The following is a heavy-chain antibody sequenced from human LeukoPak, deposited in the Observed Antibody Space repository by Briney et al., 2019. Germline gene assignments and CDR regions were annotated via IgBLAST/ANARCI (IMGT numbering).Heavy chain of an antibody. V-gene: IGHV3-7*03. CDR1: GFTFSSYW. Sequence: GGSLRLSCAASGFTFSSYWMSWVRQAPGKGLEWVANIKQDGSEKYYVDSVKGRFTISRDNAKNSLYLQMNSLRAEDTALYYCAKAPGYCSGGSCYSGYYYGMDVWGQGTTVTVSS. CDR3: AKAPGYCSGGSCYSGYYYGMDV. D-gene: IGHD2-15*01. CDR2: IKQDGSEK. J-gene: IGHJ6*02.